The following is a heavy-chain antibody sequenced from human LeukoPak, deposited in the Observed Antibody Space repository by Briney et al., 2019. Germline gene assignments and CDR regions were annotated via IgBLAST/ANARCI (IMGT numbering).Heavy chain of an antibody. Sequence: GGSLRLSCAASGFTFSSYSMNWVRQAPGKGLEWVSSISSSSSYTYYADSVKGRFTISRDNAKNSLYLQMNSLRAEDTAVYYCARLSAGSGAWGQGTLVTVSS. V-gene: IGHV3-21*01. CDR2: ISSSSSYT. CDR1: GFTFSSYS. CDR3: ARLSAGSGA. J-gene: IGHJ5*02. D-gene: IGHD3-10*01.